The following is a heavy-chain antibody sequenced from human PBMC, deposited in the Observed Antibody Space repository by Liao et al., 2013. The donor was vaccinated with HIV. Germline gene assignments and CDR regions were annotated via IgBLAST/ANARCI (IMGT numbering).Heavy chain of an antibody. V-gene: IGHV4-39*07. Sequence: QLQLQESGPGLVKPSEPLSLTCNVSGGAINTGEHYWSWIRQPPGKGLEWIGEINHSGSTNYNPSLKSRVTISVDTSKNQFSLKLSSVTAADTAVYYCAGQYRYYYYYYMDVWGKGTTVTVSS. CDR2: INHSGST. D-gene: IGHD2-2*02. CDR3: AGQYRYYYYYYMDV. J-gene: IGHJ6*03. CDR1: GGAINTGEHY.